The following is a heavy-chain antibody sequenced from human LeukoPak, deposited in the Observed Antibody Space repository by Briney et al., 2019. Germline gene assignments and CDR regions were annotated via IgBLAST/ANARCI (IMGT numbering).Heavy chain of an antibody. CDR2: IYYSGST. CDR1: GGSISSGDYY. D-gene: IGHD3-10*01. J-gene: IGHJ5*02. V-gene: IGHV4-30-4*01. CDR3: AREKRVYPRWFDP. Sequence: PSQTLSLTCTVSGGSISSGDYYWSWIRQLPGKGLEWIGYIYYSGSTYYNPSLKSRVTISVDTSKNQFSLKLSSVTAADTAVYYCAREKRVYPRWFDPWGQGTLVTVSS.